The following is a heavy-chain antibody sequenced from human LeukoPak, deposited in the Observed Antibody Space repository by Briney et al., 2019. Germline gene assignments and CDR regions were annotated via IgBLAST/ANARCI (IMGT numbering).Heavy chain of an antibody. CDR2: ISSSSSYI. Sequence: GESLRLSCAASGFTFSSYSMNWVRQAPGKGLEWVSSISSSSSYIYCADSVKGRFTISRDNAKNSLYLQMNSLRAEDTAVYYCARGIVGATDYFDYWGQGTLVTVSS. V-gene: IGHV3-21*01. J-gene: IGHJ4*02. D-gene: IGHD1-26*01. CDR1: GFTFSSYS. CDR3: ARGIVGATDYFDY.